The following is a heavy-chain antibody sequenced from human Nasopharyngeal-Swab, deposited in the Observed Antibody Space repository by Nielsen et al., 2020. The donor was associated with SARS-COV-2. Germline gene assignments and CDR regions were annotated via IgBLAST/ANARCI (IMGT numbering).Heavy chain of an antibody. Sequence: SVKVSCKASGFTFTSSAVQWVRQARGQRLEWMGWIVVGEGNTNYAQRFQERVTITRDMSPSTAYMELSSLTSEDTAVYYCAARALTDDYFDYWGQGTLVTVSS. CDR2: IVVGEGNT. CDR3: AARALTDDYFDY. D-gene: IGHD2-21*02. V-gene: IGHV1-58*01. CDR1: GFTFTSSA. J-gene: IGHJ4*02.